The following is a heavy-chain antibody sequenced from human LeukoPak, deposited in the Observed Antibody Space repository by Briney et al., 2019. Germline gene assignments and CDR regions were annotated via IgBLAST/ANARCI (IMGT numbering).Heavy chain of an antibody. Sequence: GGSLRLSCAVPGSTLSRYWMTWVRQAPGKGLQWVANIKQDGSEKQYVDSVKGRFTISRDNVKGSLYLQMDSLRVEDTALYYCAGGSGYLIEYWGQGTLVTVS. D-gene: IGHD3-22*01. CDR2: IKQDGSEK. CDR1: GSTLSRYW. J-gene: IGHJ4*02. V-gene: IGHV3-7*01. CDR3: AGGSGYLIEY.